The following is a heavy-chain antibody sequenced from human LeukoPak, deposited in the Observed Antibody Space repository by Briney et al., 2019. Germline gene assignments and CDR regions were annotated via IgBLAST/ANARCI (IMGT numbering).Heavy chain of an antibody. CDR2: ISTYDHDA. CDR1: GYTFTNYG. V-gene: IGHV1-18*01. D-gene: IGHD2-15*01. Sequence: ASVKVSCKASGYTFTNYGISWVRQAPGQGLEWMAWISTYDHDANYAQKFRGRVTMTTDTSTSTAYMELRSLGSDDTAVYYCVRDYFCSGGTCDDCFDPWGQGTLVTVSS. J-gene: IGHJ5*02. CDR3: VRDYFCSGGTCDDCFDP.